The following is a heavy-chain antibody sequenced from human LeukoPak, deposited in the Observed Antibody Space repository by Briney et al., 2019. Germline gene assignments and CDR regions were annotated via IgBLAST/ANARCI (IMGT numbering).Heavy chain of an antibody. CDR1: GGSISSYY. CDR3: ARYPQVIAAAVPGWYFDL. CDR2: IYYSGST. J-gene: IGHJ2*01. V-gene: IGHV4-59*01. Sequence: PSETLSLTCTVSGGSISSYYWSWIRQPPGKGLEWIGYIYYSGSTNYNPSLKSRVTISVDTSKNQFSLKLSSVTAADTAVYYCARYPQVIAAAVPGWYFDLWGRGTLVTVSS. D-gene: IGHD6-13*01.